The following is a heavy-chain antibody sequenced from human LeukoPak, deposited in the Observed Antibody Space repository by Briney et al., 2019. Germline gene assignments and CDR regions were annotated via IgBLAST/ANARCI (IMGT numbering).Heavy chain of an antibody. CDR1: GASISSYY. V-gene: IGHV4-4*07. CDR3: ARGPGCGAGGCYPGYSFDS. J-gene: IGHJ4*02. Sequence: SETLSLTCTLSGASISSYYWSWVRQPAGKGLEWIGRIYASGHITYNPSLQSRVTMSLDTSKSQLFLRLTSVTAADTGVYFCARGPGCGAGGCYPGYSFDSWGQGTLVTVSS. CDR2: IYASGHI. D-gene: IGHD2-15*01.